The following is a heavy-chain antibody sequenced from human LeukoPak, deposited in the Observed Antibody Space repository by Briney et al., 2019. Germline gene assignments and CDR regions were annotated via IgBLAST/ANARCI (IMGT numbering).Heavy chain of an antibody. D-gene: IGHD5-24*01. CDR1: GFTFSSYD. V-gene: IGHV3-23*01. Sequence: GGSLRLSCAASGFTFSSYDMHWVRQAPGKGLEWVSAISGSGGSTYYADSVKGRFTISRDNSKNTLYLQMNSLRAEDTAVYYCAKTGSNHDAFDIWGQGTMVTVSS. CDR3: AKTGSNHDAFDI. J-gene: IGHJ3*02. CDR2: ISGSGGST.